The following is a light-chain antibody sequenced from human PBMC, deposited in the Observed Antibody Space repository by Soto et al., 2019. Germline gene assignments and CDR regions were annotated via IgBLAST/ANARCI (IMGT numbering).Light chain of an antibody. V-gene: IGKV4-1*01. CDR3: QQYYSTPLT. Sequence: DIVMTQSPDSLAVSLGERATINCRSSQSVLYSSNNKNYLAWYQQKPGQPPKLLIYWASTRESGVPDRFSGSGSGTDFTLTISSLQAEEVAVYYCQQYYSTPLTFGGGTKVDIK. CDR2: WAS. J-gene: IGKJ4*01. CDR1: QSVLYSSNNKNY.